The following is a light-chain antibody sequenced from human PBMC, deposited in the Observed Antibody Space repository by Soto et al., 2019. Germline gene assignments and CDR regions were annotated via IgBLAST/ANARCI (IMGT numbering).Light chain of an antibody. Sequence: QSALTQPPSASGSPGQSVTISCTGNSNDVGHSSFISWYQQHPGKGPKHIIYEVSKRPSGVPDRFSGSKSGNTASLSVSGLQYEDEADYFCNAQADNGKHVFGTGTKVTVL. CDR3: NAQADNGKHV. CDR2: EVS. CDR1: SNDVGHSSF. J-gene: IGLJ1*01. V-gene: IGLV2-8*01.